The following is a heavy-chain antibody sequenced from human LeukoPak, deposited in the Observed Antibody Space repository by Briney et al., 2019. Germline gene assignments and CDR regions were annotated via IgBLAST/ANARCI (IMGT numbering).Heavy chain of an antibody. J-gene: IGHJ3*02. CDR1: GDSIGTYF. Sequence: SETLSLTCTVSGDSIGTYFWNWIRQSAGEGLEWIGQVYDGGRTNYNPSLKGRVTISVDTSRNLFSLRLSSVTAADTAVYYCARDFVETGVVGCDMWGQGTMVTVSS. CDR3: ARDFVETGVVGCDM. V-gene: IGHV4-4*07. D-gene: IGHD2-8*02. CDR2: VYDGGRT.